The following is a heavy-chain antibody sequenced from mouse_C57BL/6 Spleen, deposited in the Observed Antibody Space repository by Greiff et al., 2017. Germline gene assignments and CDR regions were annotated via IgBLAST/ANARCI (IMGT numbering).Heavy chain of an antibody. CDR1: GFTFSDYG. CDR3: ARYYGNYVYAMDY. D-gene: IGHD2-1*01. J-gene: IGHJ4*01. Sequence: EVQRVESGGGLVKPGGSLKLSCAASGFTFSDYGMHWVRQAPEKGLAWVAYISSGSSTIYYADTVKGRFTIARDNAKNTLFLQMTSLRSEDTAMYYCARYYGNYVYAMDYWGQGTSVTVSS. CDR2: ISSGSSTI. V-gene: IGHV5-17*01.